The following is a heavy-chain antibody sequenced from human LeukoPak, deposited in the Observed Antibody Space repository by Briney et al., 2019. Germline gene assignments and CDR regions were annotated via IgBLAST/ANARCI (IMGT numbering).Heavy chain of an antibody. Sequence: GGSLRLSCAASGFTFNTFSMNRVRQAPGKGLEWVAYISSNGSTTYYADSMKGRFTISRDNAKNLLYLQMDNLRAEDTAVYYCARDGFCDFWGQGTLVTVSS. V-gene: IGHV3-48*01. CDR1: GFTFNTFS. CDR3: ARDGFCDF. J-gene: IGHJ4*02. CDR2: ISSNGSTT. D-gene: IGHD3-3*01.